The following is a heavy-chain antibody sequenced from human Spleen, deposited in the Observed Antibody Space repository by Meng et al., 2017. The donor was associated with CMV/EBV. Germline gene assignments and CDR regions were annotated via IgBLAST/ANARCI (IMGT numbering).Heavy chain of an antibody. V-gene: IGHV4-39*07. CDR1: GGSIISSNYF. D-gene: IGHD1-26*01. Sequence: SETLSLTCTVSGGSIISSNYFWAWIRQPPGKGLEWIGSIYYSGSTKYNPSLKSRVTISVDMSKNQFSLKLNSVTAADTAVYYCVRSRRGSLAASSDSWGQGTLVTVSS. J-gene: IGHJ4*02. CDR3: VRSRRGSLAASSDS. CDR2: IYYSGST.